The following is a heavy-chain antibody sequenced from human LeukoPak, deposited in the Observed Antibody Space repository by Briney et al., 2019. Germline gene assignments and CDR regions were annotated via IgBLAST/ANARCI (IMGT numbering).Heavy chain of an antibody. CDR3: ARDDNWGSDY. V-gene: IGHV3-7*04. CDR1: GFTFSRYW. CDR2: IKRDGSGK. Sequence: GGSLRLSCAASGFTFSRYWMSWVRQAPGKGLEWVANIKRDGSGKYYVDSVKGRFTISRDNAKNSLYLQMNSLRAEDTAVYYCARDDNWGSDYWGQGTLVTVSS. J-gene: IGHJ4*02. D-gene: IGHD7-27*01.